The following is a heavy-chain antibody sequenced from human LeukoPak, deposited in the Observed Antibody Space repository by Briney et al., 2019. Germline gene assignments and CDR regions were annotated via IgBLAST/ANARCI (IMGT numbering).Heavy chain of an antibody. CDR3: ARTGRDHSTLTILDY. Sequence: SQTLSLTCTVSGGSISSGGYYWSWIRQLPGKALEWIGFIYYTGSAYYNPSLKSRFSISVDTSKNQFSLKVSSVTATDTAVYYCARTGRDHSTLTILDYWGQGTLVTVSS. V-gene: IGHV4-31*03. CDR1: GGSISSGGYY. J-gene: IGHJ4*02. CDR2: IYYTGSA. D-gene: IGHD2-21*01.